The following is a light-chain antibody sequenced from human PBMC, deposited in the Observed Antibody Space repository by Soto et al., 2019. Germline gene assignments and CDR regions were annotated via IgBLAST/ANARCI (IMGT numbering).Light chain of an antibody. V-gene: IGLV2-14*01. CDR2: EVR. CDR1: SSDVGRYNY. CDR3: SSHARSTAYV. Sequence: QSVMTQPASVSGSRGQWITISCTGASSDVGRYNYVSWYQLHPGKAPKLIIYEVRNRPSGVSNRLSGAKSGNTACVTISGLRAADEAYYYFSSHARSTAYVFG. J-gene: IGLJ7*01.